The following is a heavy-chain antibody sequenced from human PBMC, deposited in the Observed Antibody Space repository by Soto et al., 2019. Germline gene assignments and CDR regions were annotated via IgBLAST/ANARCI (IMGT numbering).Heavy chain of an antibody. Sequence: GVLRLSCTASGFTFGDYAMSWFRRAPGKGLEWVGLIRSKAYGGTTEYAASVKGRFTISRDDSKSIAYLQMNSLKTEDTAVYYCTRSITMIVVAGDYGMDVWGQGTTVTVSS. CDR3: TRSITMIVVAGDYGMDV. CDR1: GFTFGDYA. CDR2: IRSKAYGGTT. V-gene: IGHV3-49*03. J-gene: IGHJ6*02. D-gene: IGHD3-22*01.